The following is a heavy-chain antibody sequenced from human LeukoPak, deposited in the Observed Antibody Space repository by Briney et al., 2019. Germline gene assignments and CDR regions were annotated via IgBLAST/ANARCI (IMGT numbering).Heavy chain of an antibody. CDR2: INPNSGGT. CDR3: ARGEACSSTSCYYWFDP. D-gene: IGHD2-2*01. V-gene: IGHV1-2*02. J-gene: IGHJ5*02. Sequence: ASVKVSCKASGYTFTGYYVHWVRQAPGQGLEWMGWINPNSGGTNYAQKFQGRVTMTRDTSISTAYMELSRLRSDDTAVYYCARGEACSSTSCYYWFDPWGQGTLVTVSS. CDR1: GYTFTGYY.